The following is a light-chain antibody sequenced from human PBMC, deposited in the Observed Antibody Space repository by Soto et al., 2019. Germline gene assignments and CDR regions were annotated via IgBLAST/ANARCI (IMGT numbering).Light chain of an antibody. CDR3: QQYNSYPWT. CDR2: KAS. CDR1: QNLYDW. Sequence: DIQMTQSPSTLSASVGDRVTITCRASQNLYDWLAWFQQKPGKAPTLLIYKASGLESGVPSRFSGSGFGTEFTLTISSLQPDDFSTYYCQQYNSYPWTCGQGTKVEI. V-gene: IGKV1-5*03. J-gene: IGKJ1*01.